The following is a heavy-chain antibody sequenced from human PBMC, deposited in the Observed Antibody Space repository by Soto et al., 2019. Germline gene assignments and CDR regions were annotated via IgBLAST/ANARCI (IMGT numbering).Heavy chain of an antibody. D-gene: IGHD6-25*01. CDR3: GKILLAATKNTDSDS. Sequence: SETLSLTCSVSGGSVSSNDYYWGWIRQPPAKGLEWFGNIDYNGVTSYNPSLKTRLTISRDTSKNQFSLRLTSVTAADTALYSCGKILLAATKNTDSDSGGPGIQVTGAS. CDR1: GGSVSSNDYY. V-gene: IGHV4-39*01. J-gene: IGHJ4*02. CDR2: IDYNGVT.